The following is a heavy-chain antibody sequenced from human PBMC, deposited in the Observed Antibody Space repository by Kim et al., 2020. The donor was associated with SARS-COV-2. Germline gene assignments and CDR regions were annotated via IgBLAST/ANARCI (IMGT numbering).Heavy chain of an antibody. J-gene: IGHJ6*02. V-gene: IGHV3-30*02. CDR2: NK. CDR3: AKDAEGGMDV. Sequence: NKYYADSVKGRFTISRDNSKNTLYLQMNSLRAEDTAVYYCAKDAEGGMDVWGQGTTVTVSS.